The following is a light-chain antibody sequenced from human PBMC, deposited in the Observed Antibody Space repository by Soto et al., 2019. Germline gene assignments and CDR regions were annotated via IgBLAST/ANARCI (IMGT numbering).Light chain of an antibody. CDR1: NSNIGSNT. Sequence: QSVLTQPPSASGTPGQRVTISCSGSNSNIGSNTVNWYQQFPGTAPKLLIHSNNERPSGVPDRFSGSKSGTSASLAITGLQSVDEADSYCAPWDGSRNWVFGGGTNLTVL. CDR3: APWDGSRNWV. V-gene: IGLV1-44*01. CDR2: SNN. J-gene: IGLJ3*02.